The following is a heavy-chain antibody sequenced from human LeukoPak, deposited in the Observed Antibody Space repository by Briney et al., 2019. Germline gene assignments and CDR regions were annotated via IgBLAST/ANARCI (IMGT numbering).Heavy chain of an antibody. Sequence: GGSLSLACALSGFTFRSYCMRWVRLAPGKGLEWVLSIRASAGTTYYAGSVQVRLTSSRGNSENTLYMQMNSLRAEETAVYYCTKDRTGTTGADWFDPWGQGTLVTVSS. V-gene: IGHV3-23*01. CDR1: GFTFRSYC. CDR3: TKDRTGTTGADWFDP. J-gene: IGHJ5*02. CDR2: IRASAGTT. D-gene: IGHD1-1*01.